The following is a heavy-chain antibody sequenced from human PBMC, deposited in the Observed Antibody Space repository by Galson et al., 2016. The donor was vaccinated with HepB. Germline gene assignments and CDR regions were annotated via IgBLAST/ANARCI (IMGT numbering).Heavy chain of an antibody. Sequence: SVKVSCKASGYAFTRYGITWVRQAPGQGLEWMGWISGYNGLRNYAQKFRGRVTMTTDTSTNVAYMELRSLRSDDTAVYYCARDRNPIHWYFDLWGRGTLVTVSS. J-gene: IGHJ2*01. CDR2: ISGYNGLR. V-gene: IGHV1-18*04. D-gene: IGHD5-18*01. CDR3: ARDRNPIHWYFDL. CDR1: GYAFTRYG.